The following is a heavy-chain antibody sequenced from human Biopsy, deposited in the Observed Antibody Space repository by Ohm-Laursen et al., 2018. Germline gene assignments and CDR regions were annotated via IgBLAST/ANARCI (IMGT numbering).Heavy chain of an antibody. CDR3: ARGSNEYGGLYFPH. J-gene: IGHJ1*01. D-gene: IGHD4-23*01. Sequence: SETLSLTCAVYGESFSGYYWTWIRQPPGKGLEWIGHISYTGYTSYKSSLKSRVTISLDTSRKHFSLRLTSLAAADTAVYYCARGSNEYGGLYFPHWGQGTLVTVSS. CDR1: GESFSGYY. CDR2: ISYTGYT. V-gene: IGHV4-59*01.